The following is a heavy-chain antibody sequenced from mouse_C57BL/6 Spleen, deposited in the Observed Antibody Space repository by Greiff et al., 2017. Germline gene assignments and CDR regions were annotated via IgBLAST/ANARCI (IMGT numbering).Heavy chain of an antibody. V-gene: IGHV6-6*01. CDR2: IRNKANNHAT. CDR1: GFTFSDAW. D-gene: IGHD2-3*01. Sequence: EVKLMESGGGLVQPGGSMKLSCAASGFTFSDAWMDWVRQSPEKGLEWVAEIRNKANNHATYYAESVKGRFTISRDDYKSSVYLQMNSLRAEDTGIYYCTRLYDGYYDYYAMDYWGQGTSVTVSS. CDR3: TRLYDGYYDYYAMDY. J-gene: IGHJ4*01.